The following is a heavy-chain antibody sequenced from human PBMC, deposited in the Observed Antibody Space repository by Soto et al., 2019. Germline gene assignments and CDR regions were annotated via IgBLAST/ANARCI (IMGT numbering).Heavy chain of an antibody. CDR2: ISAYNGNT. Sequence: QVQLVQSGAEVKKPGASVKVSCKASGYTFTSYGISSVRQAPGQGLEWMGWISAYNGNTNYAQKLQGRVTMTTDTSTSTDYMELRSLRSDDTAVYYCARGRPLTVPAAPDAFDIWGQGTMVTVSS. D-gene: IGHD2-2*01. CDR3: ARGRPLTVPAAPDAFDI. CDR1: GYTFTSYG. V-gene: IGHV1-18*01. J-gene: IGHJ3*02.